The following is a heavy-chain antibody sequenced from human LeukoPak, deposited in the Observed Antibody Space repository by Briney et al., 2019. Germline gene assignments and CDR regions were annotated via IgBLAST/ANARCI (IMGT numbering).Heavy chain of an antibody. CDR1: GGSIRSYY. J-gene: IGHJ5*02. Sequence: SETLSLTCTVSGGSIRSYYWSWIRQPPGKGLGWIGYIYYSGSTNYNPSLKSRVTISVDTSKNQFSLKLSSVTAADTAVYYCASRLRDYYDSSGYWNWFDPWGQGTLVTVSS. CDR2: IYYSGST. D-gene: IGHD3-22*01. V-gene: IGHV4-59*01. CDR3: ASRLRDYYDSSGYWNWFDP.